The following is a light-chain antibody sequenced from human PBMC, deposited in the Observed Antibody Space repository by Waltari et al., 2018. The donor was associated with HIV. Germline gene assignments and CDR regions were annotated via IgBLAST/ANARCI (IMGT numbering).Light chain of an antibody. V-gene: IGLV2-14*01. J-gene: IGLJ3*02. CDR3: SSYRTYGTLV. CDR1: TKDVGDYDY. Sequence: QSALTQPASVSGSPGQSITISCTGTTKDVGDYDYVSWYQHRPGKAPKLLIYDVTNRPSGVSARFSGSKSGNTASLSISGLQAEDEADYFCSSYRTYGTLVFGGGTKLTVL. CDR2: DVT.